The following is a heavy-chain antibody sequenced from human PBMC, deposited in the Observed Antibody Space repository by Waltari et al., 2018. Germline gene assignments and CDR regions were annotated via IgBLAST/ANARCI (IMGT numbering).Heavy chain of an antibody. CDR2: IIPIFGTV. CDR1: GGTFSSYA. CDR3: ARITITGTTYYYYYYGMDV. D-gene: IGHD1-7*01. Sequence: QVQLVQSGAEVKKPGSSVKVSCKASGGTFSSYAISWVRQAPGQGLEWMGGIIPIFGTVNYAQKVQGRVTITADESTSTAYMELSSLRSEDTAVYYCARITITGTTYYYYYYGMDVWGQGTTVTVSS. J-gene: IGHJ6*02. V-gene: IGHV1-69*13.